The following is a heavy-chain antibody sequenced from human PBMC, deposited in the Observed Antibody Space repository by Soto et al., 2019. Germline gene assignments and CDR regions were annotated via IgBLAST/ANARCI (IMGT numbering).Heavy chain of an antibody. CDR3: ARHVEAPPRYYYYYYMDV. Sequence: PSETLSLTCTVSGGSISSYYWSWIRQPPGKGLEWIGYIYYSGSTNYNPSLKSRVTISVDTSKNQFSLKLSSVTAADTAVYYCARHVEAPPRYYYYYYMDVWGKGTTVTVSS. CDR1: GGSISSYY. CDR2: IYYSGST. J-gene: IGHJ6*03. V-gene: IGHV4-59*08.